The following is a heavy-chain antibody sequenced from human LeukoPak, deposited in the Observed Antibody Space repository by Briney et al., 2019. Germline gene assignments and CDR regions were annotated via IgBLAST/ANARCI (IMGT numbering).Heavy chain of an antibody. CDR2: IKQDGSEK. CDR1: GFTFSSYW. Sequence: PGGSLRLSCAASGFTFSSYWMSWVRQAPGKGLEWVANIKQDGSEKYYVDSVKGRFTISRDNAKNSLYLQMNSLRAEDTAVYYCARDIKAVPLAAAGTLYYFDYWGQGTLVTVSS. CDR3: ARDIKAVPLAAAGTLYYFDY. D-gene: IGHD6-13*01. V-gene: IGHV3-7*01. J-gene: IGHJ4*02.